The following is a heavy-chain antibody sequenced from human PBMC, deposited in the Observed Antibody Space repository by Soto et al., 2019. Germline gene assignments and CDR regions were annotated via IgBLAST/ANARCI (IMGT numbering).Heavy chain of an antibody. CDR2: INAGNGNT. D-gene: IGHD4-17*01. J-gene: IGHJ6*03. V-gene: IGHV1-3*01. CDR1: GYTFTSYA. CDR3: ARDSEGDGDYEFSVYYYYMDV. Sequence: EASVKVSCKASGYTFTSYAMHWVRQAPGQRLEWMGWINAGNGNTKYSQKFQGRVTNTRDTSASTAYMELSSLRSEDTAVYYCARDSEGDGDYEFSVYYYYMDVWGKGTTVTVSS.